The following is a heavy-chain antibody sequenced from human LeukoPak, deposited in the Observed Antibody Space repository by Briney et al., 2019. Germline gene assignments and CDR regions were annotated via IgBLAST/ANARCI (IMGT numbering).Heavy chain of an antibody. CDR3: AREGRGDYPN. D-gene: IGHD4-17*01. CDR2: IIPILGIA. J-gene: IGHJ4*02. Sequence: ASVKVSCKASGGTFSSYAFSWVRQAPGQGLEWMGRIIPILGIANYAQKFQGRVTITADKSTSTAYMELSSLRSEDTAVYYCAREGRGDYPNWGQGTLVTVSS. CDR1: GGTFSSYA. V-gene: IGHV1-69*04.